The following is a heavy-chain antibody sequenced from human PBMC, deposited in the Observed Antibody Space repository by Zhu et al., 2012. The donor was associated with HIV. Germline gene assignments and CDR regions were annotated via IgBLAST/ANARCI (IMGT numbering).Heavy chain of an antibody. J-gene: IGHJ5*02. D-gene: IGHD4-11*01. CDR3: ARGVKWLDP. V-gene: IGHV3-53*02. Sequence: QVLQSGGRPAQPGGSLRLSCAVSGFNVKDNYMTWVRQGPEKGLEWLSVIYGDGSTYYADSVRGRFTVSRDYSNNTVFLQMRSLRVEDTATYYCARGVKWLDPWGQGSPVIVSS. CDR1: GFNVKDNY. CDR2: IYGDGST.